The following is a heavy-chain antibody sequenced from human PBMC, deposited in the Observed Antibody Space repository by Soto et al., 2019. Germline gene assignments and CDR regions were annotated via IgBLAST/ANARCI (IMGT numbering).Heavy chain of an antibody. J-gene: IGHJ4*02. CDR1: GGTFSSYA. Sequence: ASVKVSCKASGGTFSSYAISWVRQAPGQGLEWMGWISAYNGNTNYAQKLQGRVTMTTDTSTSTAYMELRSLRSDDTAVYYCARDPKARAYYYDSSGSSFDYWGQGTLVTVSS. V-gene: IGHV1-18*01. CDR3: ARDPKARAYYYDSSGSSFDY. CDR2: ISAYNGNT. D-gene: IGHD3-22*01.